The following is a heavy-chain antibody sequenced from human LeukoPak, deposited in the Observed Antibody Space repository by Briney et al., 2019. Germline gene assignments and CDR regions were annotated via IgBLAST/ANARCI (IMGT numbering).Heavy chain of an antibody. CDR2: IYSGGTT. V-gene: IGHV3-53*01. D-gene: IGHD3-22*01. J-gene: IGHJ5*02. CDR1: GFSVSSNY. Sequence: GGSLRLSCAASGFSVSSNYVSWVRQAPGKGLEGVSVIYSGGTTYYADSIKGRFTISRDNSKNTLYLQMNSLRVEDTAVYYCAGPYDSSGYPLPWGQGTLVTVSS. CDR3: AGPYDSSGYPLP.